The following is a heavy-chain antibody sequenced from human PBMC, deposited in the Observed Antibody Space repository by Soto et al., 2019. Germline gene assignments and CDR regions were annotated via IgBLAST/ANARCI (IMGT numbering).Heavy chain of an antibody. D-gene: IGHD6-13*01. V-gene: IGHV4-39*01. CDR2: IYYSGST. Sequence: SETLSLTCTVSGGSISSSSYYWGWIRQPPGKGLEWIGSIYYSGSTYYNPSLKSRVTISVDTSKNQFSLKLSSVTAADTAVYYCARRDSIAAAGLDYWGQGSLVTVSS. CDR3: ARRDSIAAAGLDY. J-gene: IGHJ4*02. CDR1: GGSISSSSYY.